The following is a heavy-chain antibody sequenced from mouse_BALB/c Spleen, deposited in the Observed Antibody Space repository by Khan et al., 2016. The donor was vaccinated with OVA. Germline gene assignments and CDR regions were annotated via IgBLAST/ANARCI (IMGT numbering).Heavy chain of an antibody. CDR1: GFTFSSYS. Sequence: EVELVESGGDLVKPGGSLKLSCAASGFTFSSYSMSWVRQTPDKRLQWVATISSGGDYTYYPASVKGRFTISRDNARNTLYLQMCSLKSEDTAMYDCASLLTGSCAYGGQGTMVTVSA. D-gene: IGHD4-1*01. CDR3: ASLLTGSCAY. V-gene: IGHV5-6*01. CDR2: ISSGGDYT. J-gene: IGHJ3*01.